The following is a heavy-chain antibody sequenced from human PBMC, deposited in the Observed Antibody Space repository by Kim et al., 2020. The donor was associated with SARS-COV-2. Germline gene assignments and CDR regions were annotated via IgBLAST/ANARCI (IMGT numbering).Heavy chain of an antibody. J-gene: IGHJ4*02. D-gene: IGHD5-12*01. V-gene: IGHV4-34*01. Sequence: SETLSLTCAVYGGSFSGYYWSWIRQPPGKGLEWIGEINHSGSTNYNPSLKSRVTISVDTSKNQFSLKLSSVTAADTAVYYCATPPEGWLRSPPAHWGQGTLVTVSS. CDR2: INHSGST. CDR3: ATPPEGWLRSPPAH. CDR1: GGSFSGYY.